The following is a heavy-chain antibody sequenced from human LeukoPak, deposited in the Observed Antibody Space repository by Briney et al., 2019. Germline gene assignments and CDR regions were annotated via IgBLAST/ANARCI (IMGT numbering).Heavy chain of an antibody. J-gene: IGHJ6*02. CDR2: IYSGGST. D-gene: IGHD1-14*01. CDR1: GFTVSSNY. CDR3: ARETTGYYYGMDV. Sequence: GGSPRLSCAASGFTVSSNYMSWVRQAPGKGLEWVSVIYSGGSTYYADSVKGRFTISRDNSKNTLYLQMNSLRAEDTAVYYCARETTGYYYGMDVWGQGTTVTVSS. V-gene: IGHV3-66*02.